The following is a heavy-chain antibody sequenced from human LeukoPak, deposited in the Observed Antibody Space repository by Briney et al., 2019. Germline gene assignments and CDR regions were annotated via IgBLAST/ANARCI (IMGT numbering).Heavy chain of an antibody. J-gene: IGHJ4*02. CDR2: ISGSGGDT. CDR3: AKGVRPFFYSSGSNLDY. CDR1: GFTFRNYA. V-gene: IGHV3-23*01. D-gene: IGHD6-19*01. Sequence: PGGSLRLSCAASGFTFRNYAMSWVRQGPGKGLECVSAISGSGGDTYYADSVKGRFTISRHNSTNTLYLQMYSLRAEDTAVYYCAKGVRPFFYSSGSNLDYWGQGTLVTVSS.